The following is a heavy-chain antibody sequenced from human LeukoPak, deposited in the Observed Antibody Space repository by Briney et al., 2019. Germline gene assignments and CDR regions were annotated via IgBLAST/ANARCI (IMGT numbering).Heavy chain of an antibody. CDR3: ARDPWGLGAFDI. D-gene: IGHD7-27*01. CDR2: INHSGST. CDR1: GFTFGDYA. V-gene: IGHV4-34*01. J-gene: IGHJ3*02. Sequence: GSLRLSCTASGFTFGDYAMSWIRQPPGKGLEWIGEINHSGSTNYNPSLKSRVTISVDTSKNQFSLKLSSVTAADTAVYYCARDPWGLGAFDIWGQGTMVTVSS.